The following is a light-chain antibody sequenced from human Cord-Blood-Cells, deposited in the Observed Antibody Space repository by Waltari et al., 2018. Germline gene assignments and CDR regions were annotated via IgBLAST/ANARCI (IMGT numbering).Light chain of an antibody. J-gene: IGKJ2*03. V-gene: IGKV1-39*01. CDR3: QQSYSTPPS. CDR2: AAS. Sequence: DIQMPQSPSTLSASVGDRVTITCRASQSISSYLNCYQQKPGKAPKLLIYAASSLQSGVPSRFSGSGSGTDFTLTISSLQPEDFATYYCQQSYSTPPSFGQGTKLEIK. CDR1: QSISSY.